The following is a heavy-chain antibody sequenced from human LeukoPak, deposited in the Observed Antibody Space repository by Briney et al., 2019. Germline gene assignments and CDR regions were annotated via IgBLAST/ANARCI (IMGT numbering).Heavy chain of an antibody. Sequence: GGSLRLSCTASGFAFDSFAMSWVRQAPGQGLAWVSSIGDSGSHTYYADSVKGRFTISRDNSKNTMYLQMDSLRAEDTAVYYCARGVNYYDFWSGTPNFDYWGQGTLVTVSS. CDR2: IGDSGSHT. CDR3: ARGVNYYDFWSGTPNFDY. J-gene: IGHJ4*02. D-gene: IGHD3-3*01. V-gene: IGHV3-23*01. CDR1: GFAFDSFA.